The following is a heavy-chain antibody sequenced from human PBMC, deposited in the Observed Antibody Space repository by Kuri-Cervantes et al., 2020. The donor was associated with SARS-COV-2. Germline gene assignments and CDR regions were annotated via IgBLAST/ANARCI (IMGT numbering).Heavy chain of an antibody. D-gene: IGHD6-13*01. CDR2: IIPILGTA. V-gene: IGHV1-69*04. J-gene: IGHJ4*02. CDR3: ARSPQRTGDRKNEPWEQLVYYFDY. Sequence: SVKVSCKASGGTFSSYAISWVRQAPGQGLEWMGRIIPILGTANYAQKFQGRVTITADKSTSTAYMELSSLRSDDTAVYYCARSPQRTGDRKNEPWEQLVYYFDYWGQGTLVTVSS. CDR1: GGTFSSYA.